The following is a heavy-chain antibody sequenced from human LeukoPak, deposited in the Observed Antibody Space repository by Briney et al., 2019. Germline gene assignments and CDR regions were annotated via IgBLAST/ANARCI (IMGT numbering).Heavy chain of an antibody. V-gene: IGHV3-30*04. CDR1: GFTFSSYA. CDR2: IPYDGSNK. Sequence: GGSLRLSCAASGFTFSSYAMHWVRQAPGKGLEWVAVIPYDGSNKYYADSVKGRFTISRDNSKNTLYLQMNSLRAEDTAVYYCASDSHYYGSGDVWGKGTTVTVSS. CDR3: ASDSHYYGSGDV. J-gene: IGHJ6*04. D-gene: IGHD3-10*01.